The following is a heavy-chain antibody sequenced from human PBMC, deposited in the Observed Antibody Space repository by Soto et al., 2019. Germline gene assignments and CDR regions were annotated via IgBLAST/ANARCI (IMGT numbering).Heavy chain of an antibody. D-gene: IGHD3-3*01. CDR1: GGTFSSYT. J-gene: IGHJ4*02. CDR3: ARTIFRVVTQLDY. CDR2: IIPILGIA. Sequence: QVQLVQSGAEVKKPGSSVKVSCKASGGTFSSYTISWVRQAPGQGLEWMGRIIPILGIANYAQKFQGRVTITADKSTSTAYMELSSLRSEDTAVYYCARTIFRVVTQLDYWGQGTLVTVSS. V-gene: IGHV1-69*02.